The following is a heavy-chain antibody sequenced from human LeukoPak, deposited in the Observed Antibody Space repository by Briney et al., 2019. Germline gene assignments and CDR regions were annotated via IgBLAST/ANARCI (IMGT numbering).Heavy chain of an antibody. D-gene: IGHD6-13*01. J-gene: IGHJ4*02. CDR1: GFTFSSYG. CDR3: AKLGPIAAAGSNFDY. V-gene: IGHV3-30*02. Sequence: PGGSLRLSCAASGFTFSSYGMHWVRQAPGKGLEWVAVIWYGGSNKYYADSVKGRFTVSRDNSKNTLYLQMNSLRAEDTAVYYCAKLGPIAAAGSNFDYWGQGTLVTVSS. CDR2: IWYGGSNK.